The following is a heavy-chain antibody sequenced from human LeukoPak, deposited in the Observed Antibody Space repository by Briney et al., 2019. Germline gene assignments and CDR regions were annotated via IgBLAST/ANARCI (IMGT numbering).Heavy chain of an antibody. J-gene: IGHJ4*02. CDR3: ARVAGTYCSGGSCSGGYFDY. CDR1: GFTFSSYS. CDR2: ISSSSYI. V-gene: IGHV3-21*01. Sequence: SGGSLRLSCAASGFTFSSYSMNWVRQAPGKGLEWVSSISSSSYIYYADSVKGRFTISRDNAKNSLYLQMNSLRAEDTAVYYCARVAGTYCSGGSCSGGYFDYWGQGTLVTVSS. D-gene: IGHD2-15*01.